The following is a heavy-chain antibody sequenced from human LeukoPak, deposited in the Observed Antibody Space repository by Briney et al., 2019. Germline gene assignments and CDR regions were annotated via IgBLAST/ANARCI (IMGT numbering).Heavy chain of an antibody. CDR3: ARRFGDYPQDWYFDL. CDR1: GGSISSYY. J-gene: IGHJ2*01. CDR2: IYYSGST. D-gene: IGHD4-17*01. V-gene: IGHV4-59*08. Sequence: SETLSLTCTVSGGSISSYYWSWIRQPPGKGLEWIGYIYYSGSTNYNPSLKSRVTISVDTSKNQFSLKLSSVTAADTAVYYCARRFGDYPQDWYFDLWGRGTLVTVSS.